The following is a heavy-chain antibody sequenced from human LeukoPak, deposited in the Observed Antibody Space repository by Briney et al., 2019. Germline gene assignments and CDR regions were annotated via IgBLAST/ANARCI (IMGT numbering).Heavy chain of an antibody. Sequence: GGSLRLSCAASGFTFSSYGMHWVRQAPGKGLEWVAFIRCDGSNKYYADSVKGRFTISRDNSKNTLYLQMNSLRAEDTAVYYCAKDRDYDFYYSFDYWGQGTLVTVSS. CDR3: AKDRDYDFYYSFDY. CDR1: GFTFSSYG. J-gene: IGHJ4*02. V-gene: IGHV3-30*02. CDR2: IRCDGSNK. D-gene: IGHD3-3*01.